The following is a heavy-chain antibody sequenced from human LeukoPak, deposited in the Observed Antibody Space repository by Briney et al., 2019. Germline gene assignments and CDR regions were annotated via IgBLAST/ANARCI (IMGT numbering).Heavy chain of an antibody. Sequence: GGSLRLSCTASGFTFGDYAMSWVRQAPGKGLEWVANIKQDGSEKDYVDSVKGRFTISRDTAKNSLYLQMNSLRAEDTAVYYCARIKSQGVVVPLLRSTYYFDYWGQGTLVTVSS. CDR1: GFTFGDYA. CDR2: IKQDGSEK. J-gene: IGHJ4*02. D-gene: IGHD2-21*01. V-gene: IGHV3-7*01. CDR3: ARIKSQGVVVPLLRSTYYFDY.